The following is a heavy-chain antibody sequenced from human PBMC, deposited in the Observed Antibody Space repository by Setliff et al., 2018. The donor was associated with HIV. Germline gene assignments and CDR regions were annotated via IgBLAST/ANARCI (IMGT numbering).Heavy chain of an antibody. J-gene: IGHJ4*02. CDR3: AIGTFWDALTGNSYFDI. CDR1: GGTISGNA. CDR2: IVPVFGSP. V-gene: IGHV1-69*13. Sequence: SVKVSCKASGGTISGNAISWVRQAPGQGLEWLGGIVPVFGSPKNAQKFQGRVTVSADESTNTVYLDLSSLTSDDSAIYYCAIGTFWDALTGNSYFDIWGRGTLVTVSS. D-gene: IGHD3-9*01.